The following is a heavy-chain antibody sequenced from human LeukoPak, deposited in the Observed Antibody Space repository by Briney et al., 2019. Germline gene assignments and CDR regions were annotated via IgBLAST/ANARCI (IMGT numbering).Heavy chain of an antibody. CDR2: LNLDGSRK. V-gene: IGHV3-7*01. Sequence: GGSLRLSCAASGFTFSSYWMTWFRQAPGKGLEWVASLNLDGSRKYYVDSVKGRFTISRDDFKKSVYLQMDSLRVEDTAVYYCARSGDYWGQGILVTVSS. CDR1: GFTFSSYW. CDR3: ARSGDY. J-gene: IGHJ4*02.